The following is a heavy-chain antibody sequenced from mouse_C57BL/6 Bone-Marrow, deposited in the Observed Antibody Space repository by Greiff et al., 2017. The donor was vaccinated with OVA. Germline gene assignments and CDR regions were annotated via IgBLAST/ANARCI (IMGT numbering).Heavy chain of an antibody. CDR1: GFTFSDYG. V-gene: IGHV5-17*01. Sequence: EVKLMESGGGLVKPGGSLKLSCAASGFTFSDYGMHWVRQAPEKGLEWVAYISSGSSTIYYADTVKGRFTISRDNAKNTLFLQMTSLRSEDTAMYYCARQGYDAFPFAYWGQGTPVTVSA. CDR2: ISSGSSTI. D-gene: IGHD2-2*01. J-gene: IGHJ3*01. CDR3: ARQGYDAFPFAY.